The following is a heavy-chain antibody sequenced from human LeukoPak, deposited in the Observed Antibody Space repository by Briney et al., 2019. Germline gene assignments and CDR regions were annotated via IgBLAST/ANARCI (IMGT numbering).Heavy chain of an antibody. CDR2: IKQDGSEK. J-gene: IGHJ6*03. D-gene: IGHD4-11*01. CDR3: ARIDYSNYYYYYYMDV. V-gene: IGHV3-7*01. Sequence: GSLRLSCAASGFTFSSYWMSWVRQAPGKGLEWVANIKQDGSEKYYVDSVKGRFTISRDNAKNSLYLQMNSLRAEDTAVYYCARIDYSNYYYYYYMDVWGKGTTVTVSS. CDR1: GFTFSSYW.